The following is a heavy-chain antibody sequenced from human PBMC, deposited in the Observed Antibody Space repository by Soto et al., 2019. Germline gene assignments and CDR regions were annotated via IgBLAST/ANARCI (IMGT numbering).Heavy chain of an antibody. Sequence: QVQLVESGGGVVQPGGSLRLSCAASGFTFSSYGMHWVRQAPGKGLEWVAVISYDGSNKYYADSVKGRFTISRDNSKNTLYLQMNSLRAEDTAVYYCAKSPGWCISTSCPYYFDYWGQGTLVTVSS. V-gene: IGHV3-30*18. CDR2: ISYDGSNK. CDR1: GFTFSSYG. D-gene: IGHD2-2*01. CDR3: AKSPGWCISTSCPYYFDY. J-gene: IGHJ4*02.